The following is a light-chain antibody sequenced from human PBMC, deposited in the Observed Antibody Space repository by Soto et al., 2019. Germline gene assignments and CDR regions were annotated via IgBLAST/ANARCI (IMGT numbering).Light chain of an antibody. CDR2: GAS. V-gene: IGKV3-20*01. CDR1: QRVGSNS. Sequence: EIVLTQSPGTLSLSPGERAPLYCRAIQRVGSNSLAWYQQKPGQAPRVLIYGASSRATGIPDRFSGSGSGADFTLTISRLEPEDFAVYYCQQYTTSPFTFGPGTKVDIK. J-gene: IGKJ3*01. CDR3: QQYTTSPFT.